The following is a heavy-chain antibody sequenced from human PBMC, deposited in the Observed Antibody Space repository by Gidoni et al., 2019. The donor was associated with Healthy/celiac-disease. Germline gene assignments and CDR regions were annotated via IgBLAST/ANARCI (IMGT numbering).Heavy chain of an antibody. J-gene: IGHJ6*03. CDR3: ARLGRATIFGVVMQTYYYYYYMDV. Sequence: QLQLQESGPGLVKPSETLSLTCTVSGGSISTSSYYWGWIRQPPGKGLEWIGSIYYSGSTYNNPSLKRRVTISVDTSKNKFSLKLSSVTAADTAVYYCARLGRATIFGVVMQTYYYYYYMDVWGKGTTVTVSS. V-gene: IGHV4-39*01. CDR2: IYYSGST. D-gene: IGHD3-3*01. CDR1: GGSISTSSYY.